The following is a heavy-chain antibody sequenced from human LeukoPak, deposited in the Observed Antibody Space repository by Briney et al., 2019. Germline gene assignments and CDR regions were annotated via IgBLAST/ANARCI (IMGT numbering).Heavy chain of an antibody. CDR2: IYYSGST. D-gene: IGHD3-22*01. V-gene: IGHV4-39*01. CDR1: GGSISSSSYY. Sequence: PSETLSLTCTVSGGSISSSSYYWGWIRQPPGKGLEWIGSIYYSGSTYYNPSLKGRVTISVDTSKNQFSLKLSSVTAADTAVYYCARHSAYYYDSSGFDYWGQGTLVTVSS. J-gene: IGHJ4*02. CDR3: ARHSAYYYDSSGFDY.